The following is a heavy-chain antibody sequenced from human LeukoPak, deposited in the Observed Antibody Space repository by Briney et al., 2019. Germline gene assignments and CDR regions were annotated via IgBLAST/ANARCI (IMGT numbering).Heavy chain of an antibody. CDR3: ARGPWRLAPEGYNWFDP. J-gene: IGHJ5*02. CDR2: INHSGST. D-gene: IGHD6-25*01. Sequence: SETLSLTCAVYGGSFSGYYWSWIRQPPGKGLEWIGEINHSGSTNYNPSLKSRVTISVDTSKNQFSLKLSSVIAADTAVYYCARGPWRLAPEGYNWFDPWGQGTLVTVSS. CDR1: GGSFSGYY. V-gene: IGHV4-34*01.